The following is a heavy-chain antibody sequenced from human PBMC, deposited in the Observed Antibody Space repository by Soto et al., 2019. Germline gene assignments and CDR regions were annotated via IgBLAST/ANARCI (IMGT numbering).Heavy chain of an antibody. CDR2: IGTAGDP. J-gene: IGHJ6*02. V-gene: IGHV3-13*05. D-gene: IGHD3-22*01. Sequence: EEQLVESGGGLVQPGGSLRLSCVASGFILSGYDMHWVRQATGEGLEWVSAIGTAGDPYYSGSVKGRFTISRGNAENLVYLQMNSLRAGDTAVYYCARAGYDSSGYYFYAMDVWGPGTTVTVSS. CDR3: ARAGYDSSGYYFYAMDV. CDR1: GFILSGYD.